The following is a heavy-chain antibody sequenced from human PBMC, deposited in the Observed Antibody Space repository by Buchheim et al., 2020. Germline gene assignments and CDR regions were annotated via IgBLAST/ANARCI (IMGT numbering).Heavy chain of an antibody. CDR2: IYHSGTT. V-gene: IGHV4-34*01. D-gene: IGHD4-17*01. J-gene: IGHJ6*03. CDR3: ARGPVRRGYYYYMDV. Sequence: QVQLQQWGAGLLKPSETLSLSCAVNDGSFSGYYWSWIRQPPGKGLEWIGEIYHSGTTSYDPSLESRVTISVDTSKNQFSLKLWSVTAADSAVYYCARGPVRRGYYYYMDVWGKGTT. CDR1: DGSFSGYY.